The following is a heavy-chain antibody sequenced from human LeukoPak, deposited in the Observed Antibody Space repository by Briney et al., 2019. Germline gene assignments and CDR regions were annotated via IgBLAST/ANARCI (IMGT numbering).Heavy chain of an antibody. D-gene: IGHD2-2*01. CDR1: GGSISSYY. J-gene: IGHJ6*03. Sequence: SETLSLTCTVSGGSISSYYWSWIRQPPGKGLGWIGYIYYSGSTNYNPSLKSRVTISVDTSKNQFSLKLSSVTAADTAVYYCARGCSSTSCLSYYYYYMDVWGKGTTVTVSS. CDR3: ARGCSSTSCLSYYYYYMDV. V-gene: IGHV4-59*01. CDR2: IYYSGST.